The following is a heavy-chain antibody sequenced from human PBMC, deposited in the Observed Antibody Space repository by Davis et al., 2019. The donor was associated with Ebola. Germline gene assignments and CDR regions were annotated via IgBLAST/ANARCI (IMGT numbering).Heavy chain of an antibody. V-gene: IGHV3-21*01. Sequence: PGGSLRLSCAASGFTFSSYSMNWVRQAPGKGLEWVSSISSSSSYIYYADSVKGQFTISRDNSKNTLYLQMNSLRAEDTAVYYCARAMGTYYYYGMDVWGQGTTVTVSS. D-gene: IGHD3-10*01. CDR3: ARAMGTYYYYGMDV. CDR1: GFTFSSYS. J-gene: IGHJ6*02. CDR2: ISSSSSYI.